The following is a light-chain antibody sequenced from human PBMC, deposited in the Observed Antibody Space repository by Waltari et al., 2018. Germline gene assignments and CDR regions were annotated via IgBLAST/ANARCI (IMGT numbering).Light chain of an antibody. CDR3: QSDDDNNVI. J-gene: IGLJ2*01. CDR2: EDK. CDR1: SGRIATNY. Sequence: NFMLTQPHSVSESPGKTVTISCTRTSGRIATNYVQWYQQRLGGAPTTIIYEDKERPSGVPDRFSGSIDKSSNSASLTISELKPEDEADYYCQSDDDNNVIFGGGTKLTVL. V-gene: IGLV6-57*04.